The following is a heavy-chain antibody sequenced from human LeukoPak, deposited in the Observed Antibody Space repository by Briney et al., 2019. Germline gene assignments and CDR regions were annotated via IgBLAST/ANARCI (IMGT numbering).Heavy chain of an antibody. V-gene: IGHV3-30*04. CDR2: ISYDGSNK. D-gene: IGHD6-19*01. CDR3: ARERQWLPHDAFDI. Sequence: GRSLRLSCAASGFTFSSYAMHWVRQAPGKGLEWVAVISYDGSNKYYADSVKGRFTISRDNSKNTLYLQMNSLRAEDTAVYYCARERQWLPHDAFDIWGQGTMVTVSS. J-gene: IGHJ3*02. CDR1: GFTFSSYA.